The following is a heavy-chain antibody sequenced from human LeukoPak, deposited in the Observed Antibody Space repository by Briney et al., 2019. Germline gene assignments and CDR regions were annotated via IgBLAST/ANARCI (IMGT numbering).Heavy chain of an antibody. Sequence: ASVKVSCKASGYTFISYGISWVRQAPGQGLEWMGWISAYNGNTNYAQKLQGRVTMTTDTSTSTAYMELRSLRSDDTAVYYCARHSSGWTFFDYWGQGTLVTVSS. D-gene: IGHD6-19*01. V-gene: IGHV1-18*01. CDR3: ARHSSGWTFFDY. J-gene: IGHJ4*02. CDR2: ISAYNGNT. CDR1: GYTFISYG.